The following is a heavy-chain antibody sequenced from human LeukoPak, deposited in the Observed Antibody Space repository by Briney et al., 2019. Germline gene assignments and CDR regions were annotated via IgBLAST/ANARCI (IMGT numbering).Heavy chain of an antibody. Sequence: PSETLSLTCTVSGGSMSSYYWSWIRQPPGKGLEWIGYIYYSGSTNYNPSLKSRVTISVDTSKNQFSLKLSSVTAADTAVYYCARDGSSSRYYGMDVWGQGTTVTVSS. CDR2: IYYSGST. CDR3: ARDGSSSRYYGMDV. J-gene: IGHJ6*02. D-gene: IGHD6-6*01. V-gene: IGHV4-59*01. CDR1: GGSMSSYY.